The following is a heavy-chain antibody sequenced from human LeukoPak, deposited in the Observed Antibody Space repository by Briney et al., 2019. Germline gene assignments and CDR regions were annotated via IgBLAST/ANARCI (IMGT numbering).Heavy chain of an antibody. CDR1: GGPLSGYY. Sequence: SETLSLTCAVYGGPLSGYYWSWIRQPPGKGPEWIGEIIHSGSTNYNPSLKSRVTISVDTSKNLFSLKLSSVTAADTAVYYCARGGNCSCGSCYLKDDAFDIWGQGTMVIVSS. D-gene: IGHD2-15*01. CDR2: IIHSGST. J-gene: IGHJ3*02. V-gene: IGHV4-34*01. CDR3: ARGGNCSCGSCYLKDDAFDI.